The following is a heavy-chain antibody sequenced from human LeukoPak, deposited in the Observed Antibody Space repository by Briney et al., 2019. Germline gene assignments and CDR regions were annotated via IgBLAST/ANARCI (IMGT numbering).Heavy chain of an antibody. CDR3: ASRRLGRSPGDAFDI. V-gene: IGHV1-2*02. D-gene: IGHD7-27*01. CDR1: GYTFTGYY. CDR2: INPNSGGT. J-gene: IGHJ3*02. Sequence: ASVKVSCKASGYTFTGYYMHWVRQAPGQGLEWMGWINPNSGGTNYAQKFQGRVTMTRDTSISTAYMELSRLRSDDTAVYYCASRRLGRSPGDAFDIWGQGTMVTVSS.